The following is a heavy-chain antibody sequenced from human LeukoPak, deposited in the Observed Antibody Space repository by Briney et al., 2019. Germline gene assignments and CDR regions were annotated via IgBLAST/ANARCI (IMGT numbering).Heavy chain of an antibody. J-gene: IGHJ4*02. CDR2: ISGSGAST. CDR1: GFALSSYS. D-gene: IGHD1-26*01. Sequence: GGSLRLSCAASGFALSSYSMNWVRQAPGKGLEWISGISGSGASTYYADSVKGRFTISRDDSRNTLYLQMNSLRGDDTAVYYCAKDVGKWESLHFFDYWGQGTLVTVSS. V-gene: IGHV3-23*01. CDR3: AKDVGKWESLHFFDY.